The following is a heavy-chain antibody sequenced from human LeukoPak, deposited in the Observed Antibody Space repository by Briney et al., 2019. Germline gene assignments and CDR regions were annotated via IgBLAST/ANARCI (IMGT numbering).Heavy chain of an antibody. CDR3: ANLAVAGGPFDY. CDR1: GYTFTGYY. D-gene: IGHD6-19*01. J-gene: IGHJ4*02. Sequence: ASVKVSCKASGYTFTGYYMHWVRQAPGQGLEWMGRINPNSGGTNYAQKFQGRVTMTRDTSISTAYMELSRLRSDDTAVYYCANLAVAGGPFDYWGQGTLVTVSS. V-gene: IGHV1-2*06. CDR2: INPNSGGT.